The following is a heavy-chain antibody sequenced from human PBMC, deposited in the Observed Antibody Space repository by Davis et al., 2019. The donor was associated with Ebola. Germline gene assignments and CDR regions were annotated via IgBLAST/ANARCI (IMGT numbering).Heavy chain of an antibody. CDR1: GFTFSSYA. Sequence: GESLKISCAASGFTFSSYAMSWVRQAPGKGLEWVSAISGSGGSTYYADSVKGRFTISRDNSKNTLYLQMNSLRVEDTVVYYCAKTRLEIMALDYWGQGTLVTVSS. V-gene: IGHV3-23*01. D-gene: IGHD3-16*01. J-gene: IGHJ4*02. CDR3: AKTRLEIMALDY. CDR2: ISGSGGST.